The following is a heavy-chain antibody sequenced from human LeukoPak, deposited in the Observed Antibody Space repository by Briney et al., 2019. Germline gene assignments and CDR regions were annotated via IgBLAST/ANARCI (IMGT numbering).Heavy chain of an antibody. J-gene: IGHJ6*04. CDR1: GGSISSDY. CDR2: IYYSGST. V-gene: IGHV4-59*08. Sequence: SETLSLTCTVSGGSISSDYWSWIRQPPGKGLEWIGYIYYSGSTNYNSSLKSRVTISVDTSKNQFSLKLNSVTAADTAVYYCARHRHNYGMDVWGKGTTVTVSS. CDR3: ARHRHNYGMDV.